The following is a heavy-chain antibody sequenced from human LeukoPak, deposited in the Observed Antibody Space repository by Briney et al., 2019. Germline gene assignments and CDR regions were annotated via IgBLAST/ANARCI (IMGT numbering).Heavy chain of an antibody. CDR1: GFSFSNHW. D-gene: IGHD5-12*01. CDR3: ARDSGGYDRTYYFDY. CDR2: IKQDASVE. Sequence: PGGSLRLSCTASGFSFSNHWMSWVRQAPGKGLEWVATIKQDASVEHYADSVKGRFTTSRDNAKSSLYLQMNTLRGEDTAVYYCARDSGGYDRTYYFDYWGQGTLVTVSS. V-gene: IGHV3-7*03. J-gene: IGHJ4*02.